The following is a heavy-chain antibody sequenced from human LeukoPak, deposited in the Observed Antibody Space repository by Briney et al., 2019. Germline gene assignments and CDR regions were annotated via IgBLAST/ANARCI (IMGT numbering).Heavy chain of an antibody. CDR3: ARGSHVYYYDSSGYPPFDY. CDR1: GGSISSGGYY. CDR2: IYYSGST. Sequence: SETLSLTCTVSGGSISSGGYYWSWIRQHPGKGLEWIGYIYYSGSTYYNPSLKSRVTISVDTSKNQFSLKLSSVTAADTAVYYCARGSHVYYYDSSGYPPFDYWGQGTLVTVSS. D-gene: IGHD3-22*01. V-gene: IGHV4-31*03. J-gene: IGHJ4*02.